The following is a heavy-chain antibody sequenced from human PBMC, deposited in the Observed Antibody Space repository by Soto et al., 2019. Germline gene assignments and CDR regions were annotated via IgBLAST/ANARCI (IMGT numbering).Heavy chain of an antibody. J-gene: IGHJ6*02. Sequence: SETLSLTCTVSGGSISSSSYYWGWIRQPPGKGLEWIGSIYYSGSTYYNPSLKSRVTISVDTSKNQFSLKLSSVTAADTAVYYCARLVVVPAARTKTYGMDVWGQGTTVTVSS. V-gene: IGHV4-39*01. CDR1: GGSISSSSYY. CDR3: ARLVVVPAARTKTYGMDV. CDR2: IYYSGST. D-gene: IGHD2-2*01.